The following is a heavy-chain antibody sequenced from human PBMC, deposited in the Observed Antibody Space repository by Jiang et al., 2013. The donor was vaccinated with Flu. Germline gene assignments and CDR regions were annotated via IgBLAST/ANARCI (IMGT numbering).Heavy chain of an antibody. V-gene: IGHV1-18*04. CDR1: GYTFTSYG. J-gene: IGHJ4*02. CDR3: ARAPYTYYYGSGSYGDIDY. CDR2: ISAYNGNT. D-gene: IGHD3-10*01. Sequence: GAEVKKPGASVKVSCKASGYTFTSYGISWVRQAPGQGLEWMGWISAYNGNTNYAQKLQGRVTMTTDTSTSTAYMELRSLRSDDTAVYYCARAPYTYYYGSGSYGDIDYWGPGNPGHRLL.